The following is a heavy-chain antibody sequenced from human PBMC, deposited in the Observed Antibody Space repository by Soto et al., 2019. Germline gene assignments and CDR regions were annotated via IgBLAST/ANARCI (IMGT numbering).Heavy chain of an antibody. V-gene: IGHV4-31*03. Sequence: QVQLQESGPGLVKPSQTLSLTCTVSGGSISSGGYYCSWIRQHPGKGLEWIGYIYYSGSTYYNPSLQSRVTISVDTSKNQFSLKLSSVTAADTAVYYCESRTEVSPSCDVWGQGTTVTVSS. CDR3: ESRTEVSPSCDV. CDR2: IYYSGST. J-gene: IGHJ6*02. CDR1: GGSISSGGYY.